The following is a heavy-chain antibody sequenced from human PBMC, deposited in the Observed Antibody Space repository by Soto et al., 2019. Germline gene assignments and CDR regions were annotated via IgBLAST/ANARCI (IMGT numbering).Heavy chain of an antibody. CDR3: TSVELAAAGFYYYYGMGV. V-gene: IGHV3-72*01. Sequence: PGGSLRLPCAGSGFTSSDHYIAWVRQAPGKGLEWVGRSRDKTQGYSTAYAASVKGRFTTSGDDSKSIAYLQMNSLKTEDTAVYYFTSVELAAAGFYYYYGMGVWGQGSTVTVSS. D-gene: IGHD6-13*01. J-gene: IGHJ6*02. CDR1: GFTSSDHY. CDR2: SRDKTQGYST.